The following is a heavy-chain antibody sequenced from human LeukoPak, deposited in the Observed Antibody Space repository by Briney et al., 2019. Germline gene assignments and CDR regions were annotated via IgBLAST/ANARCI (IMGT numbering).Heavy chain of an antibody. V-gene: IGHV1-2*02. Sequence: ASVKVSCKASGYTFTGYYMHWVRQAPGQGLEWMGWINPNSGGTNYAQKFQGRVTMTRDTSISTAYMELSRLRSDDTAVYYCARVDGYDFWSYYFDYWGQGTLVTVSS. J-gene: IGHJ4*02. CDR3: ARVDGYDFWSYYFDY. CDR2: INPNSGGT. D-gene: IGHD3-3*01. CDR1: GYTFTGYY.